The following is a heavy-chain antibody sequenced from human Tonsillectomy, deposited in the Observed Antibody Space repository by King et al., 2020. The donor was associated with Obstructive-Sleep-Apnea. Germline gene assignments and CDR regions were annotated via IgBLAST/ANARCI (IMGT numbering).Heavy chain of an antibody. D-gene: IGHD2-15*01. Sequence: QLQESGPGLVKPSQTLSLTCTVSGGSISSGGYYWSWIRQHPGKGLEWIGYIYYSGSTYYNPSLKSRVTISVDTSKNQFSLKLSSVTAADTAVYYCARDLEGGTNLFDPWGQGTLVTVSS. J-gene: IGHJ5*02. CDR3: ARDLEGGTNLFDP. CDR1: GGSISSGGYY. V-gene: IGHV4-31*03. CDR2: IYYSGST.